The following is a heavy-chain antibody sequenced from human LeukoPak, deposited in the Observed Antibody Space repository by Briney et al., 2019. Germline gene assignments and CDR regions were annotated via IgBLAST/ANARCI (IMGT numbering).Heavy chain of an antibody. CDR1: GGTFSSYA. CDR3: ARQERWYGGNPYYYYGMDV. V-gene: IGHV1-69*01. J-gene: IGHJ6*02. Sequence: GSSVKVSCKASGGTFSSYAISWVRQAPGQGLEWMGGIIPIFGTANYAQKFQGRVTITADESTSTAYMELSSLRSEDTAVYYCARQERWYGGNPYYYYGMDVWGQGTTVTVSS. D-gene: IGHD4-23*01. CDR2: IIPIFGTA.